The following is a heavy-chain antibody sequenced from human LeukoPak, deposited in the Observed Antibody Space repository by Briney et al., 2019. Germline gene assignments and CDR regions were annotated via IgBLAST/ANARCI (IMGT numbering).Heavy chain of an antibody. V-gene: IGHV3-30*02. CDR3: ARVWMYYGSGRRGWFDP. Sequence: PGGSLRLSCAASGFTFSNYGTHWVRQAPGKGLEWVAFIRYDGSDKYYTDSVKGRFTISRDNSKNTLYLQMSSLRAEDTAVYYCARVWMYYGSGRRGWFDPWGQGTLVTVSS. CDR2: IRYDGSDK. CDR1: GFTFSNYG. J-gene: IGHJ5*02. D-gene: IGHD3-10*01.